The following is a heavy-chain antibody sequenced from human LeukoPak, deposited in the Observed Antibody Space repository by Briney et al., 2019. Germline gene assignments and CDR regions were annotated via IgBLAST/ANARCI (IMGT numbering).Heavy chain of an antibody. Sequence: PGGSLRLSCAASGFTFSSYAMHWVRQAPGKGLEWVAVISYDGSNKYYADSVKGRFTISRDNSKNTLYLQMNSLRAEDTAVYYCASLYCGGDCYRHRRTNCYYYYGMDVWGQGTTVTVSS. J-gene: IGHJ6*02. CDR2: ISYDGSNK. V-gene: IGHV3-30-3*01. CDR3: ASLYCGGDCYRHRRTNCYYYYGMDV. D-gene: IGHD2-21*02. CDR1: GFTFSSYA.